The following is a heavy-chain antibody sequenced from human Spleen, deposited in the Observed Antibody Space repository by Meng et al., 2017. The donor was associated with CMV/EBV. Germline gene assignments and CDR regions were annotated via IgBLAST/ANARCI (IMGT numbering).Heavy chain of an antibody. Sequence: QVQLPESGPRLWKPLQTLSLTCTVPGGSISSGDYYLSWIRQPPGKGLEWIGYIYYSGSTYYNPSLKSRVTISVDTSKNQFSLKLSSVTAADTAVYYCARDGGYHRAAGPYWGQGTLVTVSS. CDR1: GGSISSGDYY. CDR2: IYYSGST. CDR3: ARDGGYHRAAGPY. V-gene: IGHV4-30-4*08. D-gene: IGHD2-15*01. J-gene: IGHJ4*02.